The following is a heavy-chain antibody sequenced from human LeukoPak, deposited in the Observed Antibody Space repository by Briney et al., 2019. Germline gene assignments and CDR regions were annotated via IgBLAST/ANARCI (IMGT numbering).Heavy chain of an antibody. D-gene: IGHD6-19*01. CDR2: INGGGSTT. J-gene: IGHJ5*02. V-gene: IGHV3-23*01. CDR1: GFTFSSYD. CDR3: AKLVSGWYDD. Sequence: TGGSLRLSCAASGFTFSSYDMSWVRQAPGKGLEWVSAINGGGSTTYYADSVKGRFTISRDYSKNTLYLQMNGLRAEDTALYYCAKLVSGWYDDWGQGTLATVSS.